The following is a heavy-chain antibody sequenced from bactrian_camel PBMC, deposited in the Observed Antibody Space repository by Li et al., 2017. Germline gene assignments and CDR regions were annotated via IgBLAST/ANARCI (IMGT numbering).Heavy chain of an antibody. CDR1: GVPGFTSTSRC. CDR2: IDSDGST. CDR3: AAEGGRWVRCPDEFNY. Sequence: HVQLVESGGGPVQAGGSLRLSCERSGVPGFTSTSRCMGWFRQAPGKEREGVAAIDSDGSTSYADSVKGRFTISKDNAKNTLYLQMNSLKPEDTAMYYCAAEGGRWVRCPDEFNYWGQGTQVTVS. D-gene: IGHD1*01. V-gene: IGHV3S53*01. J-gene: IGHJ4*01.